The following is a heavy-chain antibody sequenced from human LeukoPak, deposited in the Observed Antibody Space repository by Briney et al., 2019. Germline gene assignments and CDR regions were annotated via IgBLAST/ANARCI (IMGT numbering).Heavy chain of an antibody. CDR1: GGSISSYY. CDR3: ARVRYSSSSYWFGP. CDR2: IYTSGST. Sequence: SETLSLTCTVSGGSISSYYWSWIRQPAGKGLEWIGRIYTSGSTNYNPSLKSRVTMSVDTSKNQFSLKLSSVTAADTAVYYCARVRYSSSSYWFGPWGQGTLVTVSS. J-gene: IGHJ5*02. V-gene: IGHV4-4*07. D-gene: IGHD6-6*01.